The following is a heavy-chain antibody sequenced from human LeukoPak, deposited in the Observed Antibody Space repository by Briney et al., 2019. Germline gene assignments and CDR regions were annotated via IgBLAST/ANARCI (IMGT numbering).Heavy chain of an antibody. D-gene: IGHD5-18*01. CDR2: IYHSGST. V-gene: IGHV4-30-2*01. J-gene: IGHJ4*02. CDR3: ARVGYSYGWGHFDY. Sequence: PSEALSLTCAVSGGSISSGGYSWSWIRQPPGKGLEWIGYIYHSGSTYYNPSLKSRVTISVDTSKNQFSLKVTSVTAADTAVYYCARVGYSYGWGHFDYWGQGTLVTVSS. CDR1: GGSISSGGYS.